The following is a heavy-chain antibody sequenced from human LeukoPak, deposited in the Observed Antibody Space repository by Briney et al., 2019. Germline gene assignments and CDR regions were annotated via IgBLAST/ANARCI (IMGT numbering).Heavy chain of an antibody. V-gene: IGHV3-48*01. CDR2: INPRSTTT. CDR3: ARVEIEPTGGGWYFDL. D-gene: IGHD2-8*02. Sequence: GGSLRLSRAASGFTFSTYSMNWVRRAPGKGLDWILYINPRSTTTYYADSVKGRFTISRDNAQNSLYLQMNSLRAEDTAVYYCARVEIEPTGGGWYFDLWGHGTLVTVSS. CDR1: GFTFSTYS. J-gene: IGHJ2*01.